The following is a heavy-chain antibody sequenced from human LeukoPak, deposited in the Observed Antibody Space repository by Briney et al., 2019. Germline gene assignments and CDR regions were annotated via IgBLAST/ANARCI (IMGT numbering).Heavy chain of an antibody. CDR1: GGTFSGYA. CDR2: ISAYNGYT. CDR3: ARDGKGRYDFRENDY. V-gene: IGHV1-18*01. D-gene: IGHD3-3*01. Sequence: ASVKVSCKASGGTFSGYAISWVRQAPGQGLEWMGWISAYNGYTDYAQKFQGRVTMTTDTSTNTAYMELRSLRSDDTATYYCARDGKGRYDFRENDYWGQGTLVTVSS. J-gene: IGHJ4*02.